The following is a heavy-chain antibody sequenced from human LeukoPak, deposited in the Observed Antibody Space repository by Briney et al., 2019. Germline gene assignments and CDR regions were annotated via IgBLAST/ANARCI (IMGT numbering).Heavy chain of an antibody. CDR2: IIPILGIA. V-gene: IGHV1-69*04. CDR1: GGTFSSYA. J-gene: IGHJ5*02. D-gene: IGHD2-2*01. CDR3: ANSSTTINVFGP. Sequence: SMKVSCKASGGTFSSYAISWVRQAPGQGLEWMGRIIPILGIANYAQKFQGRVTITADKSTSTAYMELSSLRSEDTAVYFCANSSTTINVFGPWGQGTLVTVSS.